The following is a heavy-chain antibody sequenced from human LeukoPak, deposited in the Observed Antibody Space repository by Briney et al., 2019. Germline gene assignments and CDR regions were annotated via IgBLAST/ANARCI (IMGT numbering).Heavy chain of an antibody. D-gene: IGHD3-10*01. CDR3: ARAGVRGVTPFDY. V-gene: IGHV1-69*06. Sequence: SVKVSCKASGGTFSSYAISWVRQAPGQGLEWMGGIIPIFGTANYAQKFQGRVTITADKSTSTVYMELSSLRSEDTAVYYCARAGVRGVTPFDYWGQGTLVTVSS. J-gene: IGHJ4*02. CDR1: GGTFSSYA. CDR2: IIPIFGTA.